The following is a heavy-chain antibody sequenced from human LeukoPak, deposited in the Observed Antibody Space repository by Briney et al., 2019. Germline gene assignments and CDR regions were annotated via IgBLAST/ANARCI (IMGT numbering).Heavy chain of an antibody. Sequence: RPGGSLRLSCTVSGITFRTSSFNWVRQVPGKGLEWVSSISSSGTYMYYSDSVEGRFTISRDNAKNSVFLQMDSLRAEDTAVYFCAKELGNADSYGNVPLGHWGQGTLVIVSS. CDR2: ISSSGTYM. D-gene: IGHD1-26*01. CDR1: GITFRTSS. V-gene: IGHV3-21*01. CDR3: AKELGNADSYGNVPLGH. J-gene: IGHJ4*02.